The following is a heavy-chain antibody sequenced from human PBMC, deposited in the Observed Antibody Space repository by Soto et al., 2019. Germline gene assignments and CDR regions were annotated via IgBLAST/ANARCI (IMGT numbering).Heavy chain of an antibody. CDR2: IWYDGSNK. J-gene: IGHJ6*02. V-gene: IGHV3-33*01. CDR3: ARDTDYYYGMDV. D-gene: IGHD2-8*02. CDR1: GFTFSSYG. Sequence: ESGGGVVQPGRSLRLSCAASGFTFSSYGMHWVRKAPGKGLGWVAVIWYDGSNKYYADSVKGRFTISRDNSKNTLYLQMNSLRAEDTAVYYCARDTDYYYGMDVWGQGTTVTVSS.